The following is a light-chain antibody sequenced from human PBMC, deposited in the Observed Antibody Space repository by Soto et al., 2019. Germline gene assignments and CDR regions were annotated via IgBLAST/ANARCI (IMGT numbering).Light chain of an antibody. CDR3: QHSYSTPFT. Sequence: DIQMTQSPSSLSASVGDRVTITCRASQSISSYLNWYQQKPGKAPKLLIYAASSLQSGVPSRFSGSGSGTDFTRTISSLQPEDFATYYCQHSYSTPFTCGPGTKVDIK. CDR2: AAS. J-gene: IGKJ3*01. V-gene: IGKV1-39*01. CDR1: QSISSY.